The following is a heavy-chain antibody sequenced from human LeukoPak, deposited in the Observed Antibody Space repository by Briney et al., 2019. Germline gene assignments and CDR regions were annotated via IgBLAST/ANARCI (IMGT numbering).Heavy chain of an antibody. CDR1: GFTFSSYS. J-gene: IGHJ4*02. CDR3: ARDRGDNWNDEYYFDY. CDR2: ISSSSSTI. V-gene: IGHV3-48*01. Sequence: GGSLRLSCAASGFTFSSYSMNWVRQAPGKGLEWVSYISSSSSTIYYADSVKGRFTISRDNAKNSLYLQMNSLRAEDTAVYYCARDRGDNWNDEYYFDYWGQGTLVTVSS. D-gene: IGHD1-1*01.